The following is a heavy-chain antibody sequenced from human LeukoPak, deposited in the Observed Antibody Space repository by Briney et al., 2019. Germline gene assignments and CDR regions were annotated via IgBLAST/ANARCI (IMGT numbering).Heavy chain of an antibody. V-gene: IGHV3-21*01. D-gene: IGHD5-18*01. Sequence: PGGSLRLSCAASGFTFSSYSMNWVRQAPGKGLEWVSSISSSSSYIYYADSVKGRFTTSRDNAKNSLYLQMNSLRAEDTAVYYCANSPTGVSYGLSYFDYWGQGTLVTVSS. J-gene: IGHJ4*02. CDR3: ANSPTGVSYGLSYFDY. CDR2: ISSSSSYI. CDR1: GFTFSSYS.